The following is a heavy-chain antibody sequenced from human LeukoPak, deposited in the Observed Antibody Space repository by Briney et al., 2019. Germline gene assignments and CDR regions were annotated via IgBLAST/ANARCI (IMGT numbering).Heavy chain of an antibody. Sequence: ASVKVSCKSSGYTFTGYYMHWVRQAPGQGLEWMGWINPNSGGTHYAQKFQGRVTMTRDTSISTAYMELSRLRSDDTAVYYCARDYNVLRFLEWLPTFDYWGQGTLVTVSS. CDR2: INPNSGGT. V-gene: IGHV1-2*02. D-gene: IGHD3-3*01. CDR1: GYTFTGYY. CDR3: ARDYNVLRFLEWLPTFDY. J-gene: IGHJ4*02.